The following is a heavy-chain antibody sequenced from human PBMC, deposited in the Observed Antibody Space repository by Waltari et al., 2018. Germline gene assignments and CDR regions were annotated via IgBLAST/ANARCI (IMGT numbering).Heavy chain of an antibody. J-gene: IGHJ5*02. D-gene: IGHD3-3*01. CDR3: ARGWYFDFWSNYFENNWFDP. CDR1: GYTFTGHY. Sequence: QVQLVQSGAEVKKPGASVKVSCKASGYTFTGHYMHWVRQAPGQGLEWMGWIHPNRGGTNYAQNFQGRVTMTGHTSTSTVYMDLSGLRSDDTAVYYCARGWYFDFWSNYFENNWFDPWGQGTLVTVSS. V-gene: IGHV1-2*02. CDR2: IHPNRGGT.